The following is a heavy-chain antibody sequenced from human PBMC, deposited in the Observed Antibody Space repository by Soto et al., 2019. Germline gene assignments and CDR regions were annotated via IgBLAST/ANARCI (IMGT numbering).Heavy chain of an antibody. CDR1: GGSISGYY. CDR3: ASRKSSPYFDY. V-gene: IGHV4-34*01. CDR2: INHSGST. D-gene: IGHD3-10*01. Sequence: SETLSLTCAVYGGSISGYYWSWIRQPPGKGLEWIGEINHSGSTNYNPSLKSRVTISVDTSKNQFSLKLSSVTAADTAVYYCASRKSSPYFDYWGQGTLVTVSS. J-gene: IGHJ4*02.